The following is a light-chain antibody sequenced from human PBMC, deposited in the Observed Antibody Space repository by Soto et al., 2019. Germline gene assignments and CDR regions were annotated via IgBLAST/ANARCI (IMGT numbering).Light chain of an antibody. V-gene: IGKV3-20*01. CDR3: QQYGSAPLT. J-gene: IGKJ3*01. CDR2: GAA. Sequence: IVLTQSPGTLSLSPGERATLSCRASQDVYINSLAWYQQKPGQPPRLLIYGAATRASAVPDRFSGSGSGADFALTITRLEPEDFAVYFCQQYGSAPLTFGPGTRVDLK. CDR1: QDVYINS.